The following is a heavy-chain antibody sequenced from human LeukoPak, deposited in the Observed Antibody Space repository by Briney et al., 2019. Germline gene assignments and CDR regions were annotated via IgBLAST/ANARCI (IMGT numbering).Heavy chain of an antibody. V-gene: IGHV3-33*01. J-gene: IGHJ4*02. CDR1: GFTFSRYG. Sequence: GGSLRLSCAASGFTFSRYGMHWVRQAPGKGLEWVAVIWYDGSNKYYADSVKGRFAISRDNSKNTLYLQMNSLRAEDTAVYYCAREDYGDYFTYWGQGTLVTVSS. CDR2: IWYDGSNK. D-gene: IGHD4-17*01. CDR3: AREDYGDYFTY.